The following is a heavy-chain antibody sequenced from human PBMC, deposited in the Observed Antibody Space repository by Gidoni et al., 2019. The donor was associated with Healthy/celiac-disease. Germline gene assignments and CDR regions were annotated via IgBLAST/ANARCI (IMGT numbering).Heavy chain of an antibody. CDR3: ARGIEEKWELLHY. CDR1: GFTVSSNY. D-gene: IGHD1-26*01. J-gene: IGHJ4*02. V-gene: IGHV3-53*01. Sequence: EVQLVESGGGLIQPGGSLRLSCAASGFTVSSNYMSWVRQAPGKGLEWVSVIYSGGSTYYADSVKGRFTISRDNSKNTLYLQMNSLRAEDTAVYYCARGIEEKWELLHYWGQGTLVTVSS. CDR2: IYSGGST.